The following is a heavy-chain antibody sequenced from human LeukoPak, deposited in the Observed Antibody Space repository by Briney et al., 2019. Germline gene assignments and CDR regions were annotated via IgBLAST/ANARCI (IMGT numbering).Heavy chain of an antibody. Sequence: GGSLRLSCTASGFTVSTNYLYWIRQAPGKGLEWVSVIYSGGRTYYADSVKGRFTISRDNSRNTLYLQMNSLRADDTAVYYCAKDLDYTAYGIYFDYWGQGTLVTVSS. CDR2: IYSGGRT. V-gene: IGHV3-66*01. J-gene: IGHJ4*02. CDR1: GFTVSTNY. CDR3: AKDLDYTAYGIYFDY. D-gene: IGHD4-11*01.